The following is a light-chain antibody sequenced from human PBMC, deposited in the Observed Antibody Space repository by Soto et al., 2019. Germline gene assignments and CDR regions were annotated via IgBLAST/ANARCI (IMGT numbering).Light chain of an antibody. CDR3: QQYNYLIT. CDR1: QSVSNK. J-gene: IGKJ5*01. Sequence: EIVLTQSPATLSVSPGETVSLSCRASQSVSNKLAWFQQKPGQAPRLLMSATSSRATGIPDRFSGSGSGTDFTLTISRLEPEDFAVYFCQQYNYLITFGQGTRLEIK. V-gene: IGKV3D-15*01. CDR2: ATS.